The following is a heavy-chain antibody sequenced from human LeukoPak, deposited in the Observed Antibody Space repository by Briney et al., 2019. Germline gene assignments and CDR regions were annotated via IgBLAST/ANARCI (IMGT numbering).Heavy chain of an antibody. V-gene: IGHV3-74*01. CDR3: ARGKVVAATHYWLFDL. CDR1: GITVSSKY. J-gene: IGHJ2*01. Sequence: GSLRLSCAASGITVSSKYMSWVRQAPGKGLLWVSRINTDESGTSYADSVKGRFTISRDNAKNTLHLEMNSLRAEDTAVYYCARGKVVAATHYWLFDLWGRSALVTVSS. CDR2: INTDESGT. D-gene: IGHD2-15*01.